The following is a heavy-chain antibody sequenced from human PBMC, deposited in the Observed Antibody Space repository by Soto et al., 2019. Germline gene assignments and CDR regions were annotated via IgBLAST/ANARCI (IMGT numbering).Heavy chain of an antibody. J-gene: IGHJ5*02. CDR2: ISSSSSTI. CDR3: ARGQDDVLMVYAEDYNWFDP. CDR1: GFTFSSYS. V-gene: IGHV3-48*01. Sequence: PGGSLRLSCAASGFTFSSYSMNWVRQAPGKGLECVSYISSSSSTIYYADSVKGRFTISRDNAKNSLYLQMNSLRAEDTAVYYCARGQDDVLMVYAEDYNWFDPWGQGTLVTVSS. D-gene: IGHD2-8*01.